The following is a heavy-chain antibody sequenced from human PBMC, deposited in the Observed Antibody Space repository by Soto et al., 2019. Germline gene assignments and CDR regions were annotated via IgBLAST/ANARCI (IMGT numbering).Heavy chain of an antibody. CDR1: GYTFTSYG. J-gene: IGHJ6*02. CDR2: ISAYNGNT. D-gene: IGHD3-3*01. Sequence: QVQLVQSGAEVKKPGASVKVSCKASGYTFTSYGISWVRQAPGQGLEWMGWISAYNGNTNYAQKLQGRVTMTTDTSTSTAYMELRRLRSDDTAVYYCASERYDFWSGYFYGMDVWGQGTTVTVSS. CDR3: ASERYDFWSGYFYGMDV. V-gene: IGHV1-18*01.